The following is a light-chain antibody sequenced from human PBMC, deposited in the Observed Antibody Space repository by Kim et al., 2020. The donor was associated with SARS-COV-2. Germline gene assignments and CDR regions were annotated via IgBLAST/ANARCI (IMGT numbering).Light chain of an antibody. CDR1: RSVSSH. V-gene: IGKV3-15*01. CDR3: QHYVNWPLS. Sequence: EIVMTQSPATLSVSPGERATLSCRASRSVSSHLAWYQQKPGQGPRLLIYGASTRATGVPDRFSVSGSGTDFTLTISSLHSEDFAVYYCQHYVNWPLSFGGWTKVDIK. J-gene: IGKJ4*01. CDR2: GAS.